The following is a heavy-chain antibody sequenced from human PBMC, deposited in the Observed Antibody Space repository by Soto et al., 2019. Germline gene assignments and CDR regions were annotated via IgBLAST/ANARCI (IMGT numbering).Heavy chain of an antibody. CDR3: ARAHVGWFGELLYYYYGMDV. CDR1: GGSFSGYY. D-gene: IGHD3-10*01. Sequence: SETLSLTCAVYGGSFSGYYWSWIRQPPGKGLEWIGEINHSGSTNYNPSLKSRVTISVDTSKNQFSLKLSSVTAADTAVYYCARAHVGWFGELLYYYYGMDVWVQGTTVTVSS. V-gene: IGHV4-34*01. CDR2: INHSGST. J-gene: IGHJ6*02.